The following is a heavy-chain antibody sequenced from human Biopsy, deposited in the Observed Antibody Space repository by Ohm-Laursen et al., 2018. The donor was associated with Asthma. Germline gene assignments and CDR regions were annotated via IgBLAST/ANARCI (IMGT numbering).Heavy chain of an antibody. V-gene: IGHV3-30*01. J-gene: IGHJ3*02. D-gene: IGHD1-1*01. CDR1: GFSFSNFA. CDR2: ISKDASTQ. Sequence: LSLTCAASGFSFSNFAIHWVRQAPGKGLEWVGVISKDASTQGYADSVKGRFTMARDNSKNTLDLQMNSLREEDTAVYYCVRDGTDDAFDIWGQGTVVSVSS. CDR3: VRDGTDDAFDI.